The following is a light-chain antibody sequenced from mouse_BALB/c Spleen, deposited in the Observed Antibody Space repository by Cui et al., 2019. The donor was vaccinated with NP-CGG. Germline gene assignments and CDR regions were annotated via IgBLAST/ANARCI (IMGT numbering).Light chain of an antibody. CDR1: SSIGSNS. Sequence: EIVLTQSPTTMAASPGQKVSITYSANSSIGSNSLHRYQPTPGFSPKFLINRTSNLASGVPTRFSGSGSGTSYSLTIGTMEAEDVGTYYGQQGSSIPRMFTFGAGTKLELK. CDR2: RTS. J-gene: IGKJ5*01. V-gene: IGKV4-91*01. CDR3: QQGSSIPRMFT.